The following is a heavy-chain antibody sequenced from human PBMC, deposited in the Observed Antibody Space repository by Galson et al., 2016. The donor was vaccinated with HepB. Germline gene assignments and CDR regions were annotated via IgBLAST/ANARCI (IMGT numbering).Heavy chain of an antibody. CDR1: GFTFSTYA. J-gene: IGHJ4*02. V-gene: IGHV3-23*01. CDR3: AKDSGNSAGSYDH. CDR2: LGGSGGDK. Sequence: SLRLSCAASGFTFSTYAMSWVRQAPGEGLEWVSGLGGSGGDKHYADSVTGRFTISRHNGKKILYLYMNSLGVDETAVYFCAKDSGNSAGSYDHWGQGTLVTVSS. D-gene: IGHD4-23*01.